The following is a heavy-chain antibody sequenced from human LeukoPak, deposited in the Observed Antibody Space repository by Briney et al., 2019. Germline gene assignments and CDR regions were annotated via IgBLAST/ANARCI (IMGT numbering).Heavy chain of an antibody. CDR1: GGSISSSNYY. CDR3: ASRGYRD. CDR2: ISSRGST. D-gene: IGHD5-12*01. Sequence: SETLSLTCTVSGGSISSSNYYWGWIRQPPGKGLEWIGSISSRGSTYYATSLRSRVTVSVDTSKNQFSLRLSSVIAADTAVYYCASRGYRDWGQGTLVTVSS. J-gene: IGHJ4*02. V-gene: IGHV4-39*01.